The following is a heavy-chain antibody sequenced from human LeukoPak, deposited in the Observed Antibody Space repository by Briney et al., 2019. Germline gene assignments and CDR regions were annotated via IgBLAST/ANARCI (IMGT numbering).Heavy chain of an antibody. CDR3: ARDRGGDRRDDYGDHDAFDI. CDR1: GGSINNYY. Sequence: PSETLSLTCTVSGGSINNYYWSWIRQPAGKGLEWIGRIYSSGSTNYNPSLKSRVTMSVDTSKNQFSLKLSSVTAADTAVYYCARDRGGDRRDDYGDHDAFDIWGQGTMVTVSS. J-gene: IGHJ3*02. D-gene: IGHD4-17*01. CDR2: IYSSGST. V-gene: IGHV4-4*07.